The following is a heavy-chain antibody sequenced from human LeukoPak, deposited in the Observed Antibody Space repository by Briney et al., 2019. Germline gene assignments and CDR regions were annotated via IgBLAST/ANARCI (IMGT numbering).Heavy chain of an antibody. J-gene: IGHJ4*02. CDR3: ARDQIYYYYGSGSYPDY. CDR2: INPNSGGT. CDR1: GYTFTGYY. Sequence: ASVKVSCKASGYTFTGYYMHWVRQAPGQGLEWMGWINPNSGGTNYAQKLQGGVTMTTDTSTSTAYMELRSLRSDDTAVYYCARDQIYYYYGSGSYPDYWGQGTLVTVSS. V-gene: IGHV1-2*02. D-gene: IGHD3-10*01.